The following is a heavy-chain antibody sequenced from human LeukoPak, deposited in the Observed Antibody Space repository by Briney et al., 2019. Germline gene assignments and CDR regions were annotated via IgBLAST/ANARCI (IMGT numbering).Heavy chain of an antibody. CDR3: ARRYDFWSGYLGSFDP. Sequence: ASVKVSCKASGYTFTGYYMHWVRQAPGQGLEWMGWIHPNSGGTNYAQKFQGRVTMTRDTSISTAYMELSRLRSDDTAVYYCARRYDFWSGYLGSFDPWGQGTLVTVSS. CDR2: IHPNSGGT. V-gene: IGHV1-2*02. J-gene: IGHJ5*02. D-gene: IGHD3-3*01. CDR1: GYTFTGYY.